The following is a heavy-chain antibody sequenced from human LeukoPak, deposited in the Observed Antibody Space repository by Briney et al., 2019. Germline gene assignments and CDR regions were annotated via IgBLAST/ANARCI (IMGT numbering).Heavy chain of an antibody. V-gene: IGHV1-2*02. J-gene: IGHJ6*03. D-gene: IGHD3-3*01. CDR2: INPNSGGT. CDR1: GYTFTGYY. Sequence: ASVKVSCKASGYTFTGYYMHWVRQAPGQGLEWMGWINPNSGGTNYAQKFQGRVTMTRDTSISTAYMELSRLRSDDQAVYYCARDGIRFLEWLFESDYYYYMDVWGKGTTVTVSS. CDR3: ARDGIRFLEWLFESDYYYYMDV.